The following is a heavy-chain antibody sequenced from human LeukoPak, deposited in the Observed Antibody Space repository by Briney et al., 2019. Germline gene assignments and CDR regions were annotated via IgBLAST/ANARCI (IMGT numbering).Heavy chain of an antibody. CDR2: INAGNGNT. J-gene: IGHJ5*02. D-gene: IGHD5-18*01. CDR3: ARALPLKYSYVITWFDP. CDR1: GYTFTSYA. Sequence: ASVKVSCKASGYTFTSYAMHWVRQAPGQRLEWMGWINAGNGNTKYSQEFQGRVTITRDTSASTAYMELSRLRSDDTAVYYCARALPLKYSYVITWFDPWGQGTLVTVSS. V-gene: IGHV1-3*01.